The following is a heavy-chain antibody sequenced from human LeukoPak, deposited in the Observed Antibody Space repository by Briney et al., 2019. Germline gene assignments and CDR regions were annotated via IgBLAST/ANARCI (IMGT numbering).Heavy chain of an antibody. CDR1: SGSIGSYH. D-gene: IGHD3-16*01. CDR3: ARETSQKGAHYMDV. Sequence: SETLSLTCTVSSGSIGSYHWSWIRQPPGKGLEWIGYIYCSGSTNYNPSLKSRVTISVDTSKNQFSLKLTSVTAADTAVYYCARETSQKGAHYMDVWGKGTTVTISS. J-gene: IGHJ6*03. V-gene: IGHV4-59*01. CDR2: IYCSGST.